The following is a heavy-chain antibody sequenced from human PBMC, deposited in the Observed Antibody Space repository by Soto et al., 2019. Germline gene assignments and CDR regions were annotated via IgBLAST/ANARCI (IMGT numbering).Heavy chain of an antibody. V-gene: IGHV4-4*07. D-gene: IGHD6-19*01. Sequence: KASETLSLTCTVSGDSISSYYWSWIRQSAGKGLEWIGRLYSSGSTMYNPSLKSRVTMSLDTSKNQFSLKLSSVTAADTAVYYCARHYTNGWFTDYWGQGTLVTVSS. CDR1: GDSISSYY. CDR2: LYSSGST. CDR3: ARHYTNGWFTDY. J-gene: IGHJ4*02.